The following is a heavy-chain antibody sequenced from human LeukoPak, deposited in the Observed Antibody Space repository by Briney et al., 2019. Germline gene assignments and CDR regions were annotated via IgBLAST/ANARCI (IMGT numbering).Heavy chain of an antibody. J-gene: IGHJ4*02. V-gene: IGHV4-59*11. CDR1: GGSISSLY. Sequence: SETLSLTCTVSGGSISSLYRSWIRQPPGKGLEWIGYVYNSGSTIYNPSLKSRVTISVDMSKNQFSLKLRSVTAADTAVYYCARAKNYFDYWGQGTLVTVSS. CDR3: ARAKNYFDY. CDR2: VYNSGST.